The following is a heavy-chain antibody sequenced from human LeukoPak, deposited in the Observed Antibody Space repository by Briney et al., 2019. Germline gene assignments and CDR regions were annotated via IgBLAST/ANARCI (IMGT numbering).Heavy chain of an antibody. Sequence: SQTLSLTCTVSGGSISSGSYYWSWIRQPAGKGLEWIGRIYTNGNIDYNPSLKSRFTISLDTSKNQFSLNLSSVTAADTAVYYCARMGSTWHPVYGLDVWGQGTTVTVSS. J-gene: IGHJ6*02. CDR2: IYTNGNI. D-gene: IGHD6-13*01. CDR3: ARMGSTWHPVYGLDV. CDR1: GGSISSGSYY. V-gene: IGHV4-61*02.